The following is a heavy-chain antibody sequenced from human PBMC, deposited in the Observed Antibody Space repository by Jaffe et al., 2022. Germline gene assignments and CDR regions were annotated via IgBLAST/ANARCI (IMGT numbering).Heavy chain of an antibody. Sequence: QVQLVQSGAEVKKPGASVKVSCKASGYTFTSYDINWVRQATGQGLEWMGWMNPNSGNTGYAQKFQGRVTMTRNTSISTAYMELSSLRSEDTAVYYCARGDVNLYCSGGSCYSKYAFDIWGQGTMVTVSS. CDR3: ARGDVNLYCSGGSCYSKYAFDI. CDR2: MNPNSGNT. V-gene: IGHV1-8*01. CDR1: GYTFTSYD. D-gene: IGHD2-15*01. J-gene: IGHJ3*02.